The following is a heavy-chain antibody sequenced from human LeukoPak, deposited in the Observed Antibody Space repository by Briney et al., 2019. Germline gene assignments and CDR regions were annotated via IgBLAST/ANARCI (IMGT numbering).Heavy chain of an antibody. CDR2: IYHSGNT. J-gene: IGHJ4*02. V-gene: IGHV4-30-2*01. D-gene: IGHD1-26*01. Sequence: PSQTLSLTCTVSGGSISSGGYYWSWIRQPPGKGLEWIGCIYHSGNTYYNPSLKSRVSISVDTSKNQFSLKLSSVTAADTAVYYCARHSGWDSDFDYWGQGTLVTVSS. CDR1: GGSISSGGYY. CDR3: ARHSGWDSDFDY.